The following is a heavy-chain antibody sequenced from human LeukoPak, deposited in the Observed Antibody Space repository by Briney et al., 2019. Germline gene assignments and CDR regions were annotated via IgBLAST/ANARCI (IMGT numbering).Heavy chain of an antibody. J-gene: IGHJ4*02. CDR2: MNPNSGNT. Sequence: GASVKVPCKASGYTFTSYDINWVRQATGQGLEWMGWMNPNSGNTGYAQKFQGRVTMTRNTSISTAYMELSSLRSEDTAVYYCARGDDSSGYANDYWGQGTLVTVSS. D-gene: IGHD3-22*01. V-gene: IGHV1-8*01. CDR1: GYTFTSYD. CDR3: ARGDDSSGYANDY.